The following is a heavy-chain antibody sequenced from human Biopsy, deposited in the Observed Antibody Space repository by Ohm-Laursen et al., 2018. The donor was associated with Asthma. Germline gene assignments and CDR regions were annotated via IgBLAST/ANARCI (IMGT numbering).Heavy chain of an antibody. CDR2: ISSSSSTI. CDR1: GFTFGDYS. J-gene: IGHJ4*02. D-gene: IGHD5-18*01. CDR3: ARFKRGYSYGYAGVFDY. Sequence: SLRLSCTASGFTFGDYSMNWVRQAPGKGLEWVSYISSSSSTIYYADSVKGRFTTSRDNAKNSLYLQMNSLRDEDTAVYYCARFKRGYSYGYAGVFDYRGQGTLVTVSS. V-gene: IGHV3-48*02.